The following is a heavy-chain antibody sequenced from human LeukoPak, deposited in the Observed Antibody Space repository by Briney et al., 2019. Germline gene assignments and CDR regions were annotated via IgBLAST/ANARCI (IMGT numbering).Heavy chain of an antibody. V-gene: IGHV4-31*03. Sequence: SETLSLTCTVSGXSMSSGGYYWSWIRQHPGKGLEWIGYIYYSGSIYYNPSLKSRVTISVDTSKNQFSLNLSSATAADTAVYYCARDIVGGSGSGSMDVWGQGTTVTVSS. J-gene: IGHJ6*02. CDR3: ARDIVGGSGSGSMDV. CDR2: IYYSGSI. D-gene: IGHD3-10*01. CDR1: GXSMSSGGYY.